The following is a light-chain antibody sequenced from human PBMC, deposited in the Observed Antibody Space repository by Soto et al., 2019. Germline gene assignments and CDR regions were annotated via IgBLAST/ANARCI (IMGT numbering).Light chain of an antibody. Sequence: DIVMTQSPLSLPVTPGEPASISCRSSQSLLYSDGYNYLDWYLQKPGQSPQLLIYLGSNRASGVPDRFSGSGSGTDFTLKISRVEAEDVGVYYCMQSRRAPTFGGGTKVEIK. CDR1: QSLLYSDGYNY. CDR3: MQSRRAPT. V-gene: IGKV2-28*01. J-gene: IGKJ4*01. CDR2: LGS.